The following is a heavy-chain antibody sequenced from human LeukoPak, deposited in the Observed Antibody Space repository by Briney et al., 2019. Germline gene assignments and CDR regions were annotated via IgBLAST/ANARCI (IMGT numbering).Heavy chain of an antibody. CDR2: IDWDDDK. CDR3: GRRYYYDSSGYFPLED. V-gene: IGHV2-70*04. D-gene: IGHD3-22*01. Sequence: SGPALVKPTQTLTLTCTFSGLSLSTSGMRVSWIRQPPGKALEWLARIDWDDDKFYSTSLKTRLTISKDTSKNQVVLTMTKMDPVDTATYYYGRRYYYDSSGYFPLEDWGQGTLVTVSS. J-gene: IGHJ4*02. CDR1: GLSLSTSGMR.